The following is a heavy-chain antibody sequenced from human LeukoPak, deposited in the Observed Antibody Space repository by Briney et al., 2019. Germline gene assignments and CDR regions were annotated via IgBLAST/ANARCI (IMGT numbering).Heavy chain of an antibody. CDR3: ARGRSYDITDY. D-gene: IGHD3-9*01. CDR2: IYYSGSN. Sequence: SETLSLTCTVSGVSISSYYWSWIRQPPGKGLEWIGYIYYSGSNNYNPSLKSRVTISVDTSKNQFSRKLSSVTAADTAVYYCARGRSYDITDYWGQGTLVTVSS. V-gene: IGHV4-59*01. J-gene: IGHJ4*02. CDR1: GVSISSYY.